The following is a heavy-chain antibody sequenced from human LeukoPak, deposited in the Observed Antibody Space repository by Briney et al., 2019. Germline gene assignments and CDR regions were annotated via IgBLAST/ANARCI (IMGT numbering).Heavy chain of an antibody. V-gene: IGHV1-2*02. CDR3: ARGVEQWLVPYYYYYMDV. Sequence: ASVKVSCKASGYTFTGYYMHWVRQAPGQGLEWMGWINPNSGGTNYAQKFQGRVTMTRDTSISTAYMELSRLRSDDTAVYYCARGVEQWLVPYYYYYMDVWGKGTTVTVSS. J-gene: IGHJ6*03. D-gene: IGHD6-19*01. CDR2: INPNSGGT. CDR1: GYTFTGYY.